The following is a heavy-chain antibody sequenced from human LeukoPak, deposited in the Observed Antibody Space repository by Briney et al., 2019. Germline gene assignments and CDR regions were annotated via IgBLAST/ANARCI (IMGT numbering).Heavy chain of an antibody. V-gene: IGHV4-31*03. CDR2: INYRGSA. Sequence: SQTLSLTCTVSGGSISGVDYYWSWIRQYPGKGLEWIGYINYRGSAYHNPSLKSRVTISVDTSKNQFSLKLTSVTAADTAVYYCARDTVPGDSFDIWGQGTMVTVSS. CDR3: ARDTVPGDSFDI. CDR1: GGSISGVDYY. J-gene: IGHJ3*02.